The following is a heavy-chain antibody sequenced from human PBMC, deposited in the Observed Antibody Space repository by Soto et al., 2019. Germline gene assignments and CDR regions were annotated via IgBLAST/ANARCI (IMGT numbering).Heavy chain of an antibody. CDR3: ARGGLQPLLN. Sequence: XXSLTLYCAACGFTFNECHMNWIRQAPRRGMESVAXISGSXNNIYHEDSVXXRFTISRAXAKNTLYLQKNSLRAEDTAIYYCARGGLQPLLNWGQGTQVTVYS. J-gene: IGHJ4*02. V-gene: IGHV3-11*01. D-gene: IGHD6-13*01. CDR2: ISGSXNNI. CDR1: GFTFNECH.